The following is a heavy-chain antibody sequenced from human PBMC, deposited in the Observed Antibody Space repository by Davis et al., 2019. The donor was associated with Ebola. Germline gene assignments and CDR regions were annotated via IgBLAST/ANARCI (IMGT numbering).Heavy chain of an antibody. J-gene: IGHJ4*02. CDR1: GYSFTTYW. CDR2: IFPGDSDT. Sequence: GESLKISCKGSGYSFTTYWIVWVRQMPGKGLESMGIIFPGDSDTRYSPSFQGQVTISADKSISTAYLQWSSLKASDTAMYYCARGTDGYNPGGYFDPWGQGTLVTVSS. D-gene: IGHD5-24*01. CDR3: ARGTDGYNPGGYFDP. V-gene: IGHV5-51*01.